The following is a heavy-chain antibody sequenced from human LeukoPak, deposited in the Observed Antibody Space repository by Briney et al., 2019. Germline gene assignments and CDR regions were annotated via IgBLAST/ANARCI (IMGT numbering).Heavy chain of an antibody. CDR1: GYTFTSLY. CDR2: INPSGGST. D-gene: IGHD2-8*01. CDR3: ARDPPYFSDTKDYMDV. Sequence: GASVKVSCKASGYTFTSLYMHWVRQAPGQGLEWMGIINPSGGSTSYAQKFQGRVTMTRDMSTNTVYMELSSLRSEDTAAYYCARDPPYFSDTKDYMDVWGKGTTVTVSS. J-gene: IGHJ6*03. V-gene: IGHV1-46*01.